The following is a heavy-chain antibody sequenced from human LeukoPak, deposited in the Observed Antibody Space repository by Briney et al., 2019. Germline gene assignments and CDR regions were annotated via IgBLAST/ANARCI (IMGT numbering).Heavy chain of an antibody. CDR2: ISYDGSTK. V-gene: IGHV3-30*03. Sequence: QPGGSLRLSCTASGFTFSTYGMHWVRQAPGKGLEWVTLISYDGSTKYYSDSVKGRFTLSRDNSKNTLYLQMNSLRAEDTAVYYCARDLGWGYFDYWGQGTLVTVSS. D-gene: IGHD1-26*01. CDR1: GFTFSTYG. CDR3: ARDLGWGYFDY. J-gene: IGHJ4*02.